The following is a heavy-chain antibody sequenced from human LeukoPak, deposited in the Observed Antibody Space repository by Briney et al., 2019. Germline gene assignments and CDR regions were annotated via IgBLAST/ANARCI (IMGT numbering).Heavy chain of an antibody. V-gene: IGHV3-13*01. CDR1: GYTFSRYD. Sequence: GGFLRLSCAASGYTFSRYDMHWVRQATGKGLEWVSAIGTAGDTYYPGSVKGRFTISRENAKNSLYLQMNSLRAGDTAVYYCARAKYSSSWYLFDYWGQGTLVTVSS. CDR3: ARAKYSSSWYLFDY. D-gene: IGHD6-13*01. CDR2: IGTAGDT. J-gene: IGHJ4*02.